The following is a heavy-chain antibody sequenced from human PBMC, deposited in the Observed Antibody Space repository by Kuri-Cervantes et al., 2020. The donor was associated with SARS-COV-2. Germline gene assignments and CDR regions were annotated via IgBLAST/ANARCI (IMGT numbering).Heavy chain of an antibody. CDR2: ISSSSSTI. D-gene: IGHD5-24*01. V-gene: IGHV3-48*01. CDR3: TRVQFPYYYYMDV. CDR1: GFTLSSYS. J-gene: IGHJ6*03. Sequence: GGSLRLSCAASGFTLSSYSMNWVRQAPGKGLEWVSYISSSSSTIYYADSVKGRFTISRDNAKNSLYLQMNSLKTEDTAVYYCTRVQFPYYYYMDVWGKGTTVTVSS.